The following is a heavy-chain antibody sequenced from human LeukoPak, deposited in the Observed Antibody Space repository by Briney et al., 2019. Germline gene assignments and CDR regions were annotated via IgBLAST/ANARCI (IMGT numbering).Heavy chain of an antibody. Sequence: AGSLRLSCTASGFTFDNYAMSWVRQDPGQGQEWVSAVSGTAKNTYYADSVKGRFTTSRDNSNNTVYLQMKSLRAENTAVYYCAKSHRGGLRFMVGFFYMDVWGSGTTVAVSS. CDR3: AKSHRGGLRFMVGFFYMDV. D-gene: IGHD3-3*01. CDR1: GFTFDNYA. J-gene: IGHJ6*03. V-gene: IGHV3-23*01. CDR2: VSGTAKNT.